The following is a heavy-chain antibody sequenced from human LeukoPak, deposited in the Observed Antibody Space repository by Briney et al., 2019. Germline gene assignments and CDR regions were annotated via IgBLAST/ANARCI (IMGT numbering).Heavy chain of an antibody. CDR2: INPNSGGT. CDR3: ARVGPYGDYVGYYFGY. CDR1: GYTFTGYY. D-gene: IGHD4-17*01. Sequence: ASVKVSCKASGYTFTGYYMHWVRQAPGQGLEWMGWINPNSGGTNYAQKFQGRVTMTRDASISTAYMELSRLRSDDTAVYYCARVGPYGDYVGYYFGYWGQGTLVTVSS. V-gene: IGHV1-2*02. J-gene: IGHJ4*02.